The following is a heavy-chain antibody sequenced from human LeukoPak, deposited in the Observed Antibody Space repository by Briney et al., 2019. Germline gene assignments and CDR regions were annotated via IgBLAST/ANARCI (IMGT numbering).Heavy chain of an antibody. CDR2: IYYSGST. CDR1: GGSISSYY. CDR3: ARDNDSRDPPHFDY. Sequence: SETLSLTCTVSGGSISSYYWSWIRQPPGKGLEWIGYIYYSGSTNYNPSLKSRVTISVDTSKNQFSLKLSSVTAADTAVYYCARDNDSRDPPHFDYWGQGTLVTVSS. V-gene: IGHV4-59*01. D-gene: IGHD3-16*01. J-gene: IGHJ4*02.